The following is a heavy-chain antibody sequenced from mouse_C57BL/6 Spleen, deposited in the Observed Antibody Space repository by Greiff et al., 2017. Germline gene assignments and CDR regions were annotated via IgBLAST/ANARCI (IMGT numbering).Heavy chain of an antibody. D-gene: IGHD1-1*01. CDR3: TREGYYYGSSWYFDV. CDR1: GFTFSSYA. J-gene: IGHJ1*03. CDR2: ISSGGDYI. Sequence: EVQGVESGEGLVKPGGSLKLSCAASGFTFSSYAMSWVRQTPEKRLEWVAYISSGGDYIYYADTVKGRFTISRDNARNTLYLQMSSLKSEDTAMYYCTREGYYYGSSWYFDVWGTGTTVTVSS. V-gene: IGHV5-9-1*02.